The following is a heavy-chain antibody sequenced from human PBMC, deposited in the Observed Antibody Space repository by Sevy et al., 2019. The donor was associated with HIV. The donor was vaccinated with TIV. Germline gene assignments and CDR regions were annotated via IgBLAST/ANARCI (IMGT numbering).Heavy chain of an antibody. Sequence: ASVKVSCKVSGYTLSDLSMYWVRQAPGKGLEWMGGFDPEDGETIYAQTFQGRVTMTEDTSTDTAYMELSSLRSEDTAVYYCATLEYFYDTSGYCSGDYWGQGTLVTVSS. CDR3: ATLEYFYDTSGYCSGDY. D-gene: IGHD3-22*01. CDR2: FDPEDGET. J-gene: IGHJ4*02. V-gene: IGHV1-24*01. CDR1: GYTLSDLS.